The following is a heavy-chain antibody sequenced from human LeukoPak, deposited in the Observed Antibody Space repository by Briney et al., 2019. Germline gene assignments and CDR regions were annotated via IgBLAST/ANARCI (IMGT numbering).Heavy chain of an antibody. D-gene: IGHD3-22*01. J-gene: IGHJ4*02. CDR3: ARAPPTYYYGSSGYYCDY. CDR1: GGSFSGYY. Sequence: PSETLSLTCAVYGGSFSGYYWSWIRQPPGKGLEWIGEINHSGSTNYNPSLKSRVTISVDTSKNQFSLKLSSVTAADTAVYYCARAPPTYYYGSSGYYCDYWGQGTLVTVSS. V-gene: IGHV4-34*01. CDR2: INHSGST.